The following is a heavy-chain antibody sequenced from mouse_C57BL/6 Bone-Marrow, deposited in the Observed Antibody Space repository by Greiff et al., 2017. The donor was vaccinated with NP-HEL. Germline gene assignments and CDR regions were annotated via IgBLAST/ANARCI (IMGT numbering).Heavy chain of an antibody. Sequence: EVNVVESGGGLVQSGRSLRLSCATSGFTFSDFYMEWVRQAPGKGLEWIAASRNKANDYTTEYSASVKGRFIVSRDTSQSILYLQMNALRAEDTAIYYGARVDLGYGYGGDYYAMDYWGQGTSVTVSS. J-gene: IGHJ4*01. CDR1: GFTFSDFY. CDR2: SRNKANDYTT. D-gene: IGHD2-2*01. V-gene: IGHV7-1*01. CDR3: ARVDLGYGYGGDYYAMDY.